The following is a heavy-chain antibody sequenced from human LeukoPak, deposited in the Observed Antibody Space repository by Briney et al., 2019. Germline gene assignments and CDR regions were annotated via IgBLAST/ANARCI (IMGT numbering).Heavy chain of an antibody. V-gene: IGHV3-33*06. D-gene: IGHD2-15*01. CDR3: AKGYCSGGSCALFDY. Sequence: PGGSLRLSCAASGFTFSSYGMHWVRQAPGKGLEWAALIWYDESDKYYADSVKGRFTISRDNSKNTLYLQMNSLGAEDTAVYHCAKGYCSGGSCALFDYWGQGTLVTVSS. J-gene: IGHJ4*02. CDR2: IWYDESDK. CDR1: GFTFSSYG.